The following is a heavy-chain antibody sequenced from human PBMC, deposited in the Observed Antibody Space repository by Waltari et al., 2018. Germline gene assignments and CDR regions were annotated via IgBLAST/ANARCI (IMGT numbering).Heavy chain of an antibody. CDR1: GGSIRSSSYY. J-gene: IGHJ4*02. CDR2: IYYSGST. D-gene: IGHD2-15*01. V-gene: IGHV4-39*07. Sequence: QLQLQESGPGLVKPSETLSLTCTVSGGSIRSSSYYWGWIRQPPGKGLEWIGSIYYSGSTYYNPSLKSRVTISVDTSKNQFSLKLSSVTAADTAVYYCARRLVVGTRFDYWGQGTLVTVSS. CDR3: ARRLVVGTRFDY.